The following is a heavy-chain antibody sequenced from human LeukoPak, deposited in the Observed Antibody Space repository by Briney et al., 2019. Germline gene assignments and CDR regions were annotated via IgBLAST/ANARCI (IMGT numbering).Heavy chain of an antibody. D-gene: IGHD3-3*01. CDR3: AREIRGAFDI. CDR1: GFTVSSNY. Sequence: GGSLRLSCAASGFTVSSNYMSWVRQAPGKGLEWVSVIYSGGSTYYADSVKGRFTTSRDNSKNTLYLQMNSLRAEDTAVYYCAREIRGAFDIWGQGTMVTVSS. CDR2: IYSGGST. V-gene: IGHV3-66*02. J-gene: IGHJ3*02.